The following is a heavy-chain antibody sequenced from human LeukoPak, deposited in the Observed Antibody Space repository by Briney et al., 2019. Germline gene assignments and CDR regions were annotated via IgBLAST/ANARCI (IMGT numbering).Heavy chain of an antibody. V-gene: IGHV4-4*07. J-gene: IGHJ6*03. CDR3: AREHLVTYYMDV. D-gene: IGHD3-10*01. CDR1: GGSISSYY. CDR2: IYTSGST. Sequence: SETLSLTCTVSGGSISSYYWSWIRQPAGKGLEWIGRIYTSGSTNYNPSLKGRVTISLDTSKNQFSLSLSSVTAADTAVYYCAREHLVTYYMDVWGKGTTVTVSS.